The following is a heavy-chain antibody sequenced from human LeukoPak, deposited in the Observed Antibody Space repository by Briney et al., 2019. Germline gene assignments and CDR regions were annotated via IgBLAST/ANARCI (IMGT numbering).Heavy chain of an antibody. CDR1: GYTFTSYG. V-gene: IGHV1-18*01. CDR2: ISAYNGNT. Sequence: GASVKVSCKASGYTFTSYGISWVRQAPGQGLEWMGWISAYNGNTNYAQKLQGRVTMTTDTSTSTAYMELRSLTSDDTAMYYCARDNSVGETAWWFDPWGQGTLVTVSS. J-gene: IGHJ5*02. CDR3: ARDNSVGETAWWFDP. D-gene: IGHD1-26*01.